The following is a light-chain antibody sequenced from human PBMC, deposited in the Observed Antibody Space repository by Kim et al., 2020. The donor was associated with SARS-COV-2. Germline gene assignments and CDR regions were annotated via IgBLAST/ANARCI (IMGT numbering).Light chain of an antibody. V-gene: IGKV3-20*01. CDR1: QSVISSH. Sequence: LFPGERAPLSCRASQSVISSHLAWYQQKPGQAPRLLIYGASTRATGIPDRFSGSGSGTDFTLTISRLEPEDFAVFYCQKYGSTWTFGQGTKVDIK. CDR3: QKYGSTWT. CDR2: GAS. J-gene: IGKJ1*01.